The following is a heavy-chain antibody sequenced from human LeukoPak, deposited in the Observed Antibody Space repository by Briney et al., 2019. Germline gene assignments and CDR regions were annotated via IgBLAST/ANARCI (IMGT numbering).Heavy chain of an antibody. V-gene: IGHV4-31*03. CDR2: IYYSGST. Sequence: SQTLSLTCTVSGGSINSGGYYWSWIRQPPGKGLEWIGYIYYSGSTYYNPSLKSRVTISVDTSKNQFSLTLSSVTAADTAVYYCARGGSSSTEVMYYFDYWGQRTLVTVSS. CDR3: ARGGSSSTEVMYYFDY. D-gene: IGHD6-6*01. CDR1: GGSINSGGYY. J-gene: IGHJ4*02.